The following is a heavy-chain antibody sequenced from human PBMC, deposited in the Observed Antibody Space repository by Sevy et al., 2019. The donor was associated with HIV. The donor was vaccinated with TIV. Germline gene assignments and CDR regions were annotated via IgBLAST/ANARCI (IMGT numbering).Heavy chain of an antibody. Sequence: GGSLRLSCAASGFSFSDYRMHWVRQAPGKGLEWVAVISYDGRNNKYNADSVKGRLTISRDNSKSTLYLQMNRLRAEDTAIYYCARDRGEILSSAFDYWGQGTLVTVSS. D-gene: IGHD3-16*01. V-gene: IGHV3-30*03. CDR1: GFSFSDYR. J-gene: IGHJ4*02. CDR2: ISYDGRNNK. CDR3: ARDRGEILSSAFDY.